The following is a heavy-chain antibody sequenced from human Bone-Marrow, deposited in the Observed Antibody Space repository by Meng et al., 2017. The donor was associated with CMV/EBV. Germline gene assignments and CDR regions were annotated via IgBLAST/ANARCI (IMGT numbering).Heavy chain of an antibody. CDR1: FTFRGYY. CDR2: ISSSGSTI. Sequence: FTFRGYYMSCIRQAPGKGLEWVSYISSSGSTIYYADSVKGRFTISRDNAKNSLYLQMNSLRAEDTAVYYCARDPPYSSNRFRDAFDIWGQGTMVTVSS. CDR3: ARDPPYSSNRFRDAFDI. J-gene: IGHJ3*02. V-gene: IGHV3-11*01. D-gene: IGHD6-13*01.